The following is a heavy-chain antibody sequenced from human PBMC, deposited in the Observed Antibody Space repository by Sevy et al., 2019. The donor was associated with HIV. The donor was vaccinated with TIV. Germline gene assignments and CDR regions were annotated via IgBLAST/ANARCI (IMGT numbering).Heavy chain of an antibody. V-gene: IGHV3-11*01. J-gene: IGHJ4*02. Sequence: GGSLRLSCATSGSRFSDYYMTWIRQAPGKGLEWVSYISGSGITKYYANSVKGRFTISRDNARTSLYLQMNSLRGEDSAVYYCASGVVPGAADFWGQRTLVTVSS. D-gene: IGHD3-10*01. CDR2: ISGSGITK. CDR3: ASGVVPGAADF. CDR1: GSRFSDYY.